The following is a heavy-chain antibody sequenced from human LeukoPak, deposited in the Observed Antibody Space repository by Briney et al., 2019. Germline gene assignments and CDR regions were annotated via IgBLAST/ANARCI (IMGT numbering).Heavy chain of an antibody. V-gene: IGHV3-33*01. CDR1: GFTFRSYG. Sequence: GGSLRLSCAASGFTFRSYGMHWVRQAPGKGPEWVAVIWYDGSNKYYADSVKGRFTISRDNSKNTLFLQMNSLRAEDTAVYYCAREGSSGEHDYWGQGTLVTVSS. J-gene: IGHJ4*02. D-gene: IGHD3-22*01. CDR3: AREGSSGEHDY. CDR2: IWYDGSNK.